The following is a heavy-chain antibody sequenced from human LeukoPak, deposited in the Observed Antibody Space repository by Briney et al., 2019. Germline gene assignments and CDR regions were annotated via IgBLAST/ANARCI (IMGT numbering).Heavy chain of an antibody. CDR2: ISSSSSYI. V-gene: IGHV3-21*01. CDR3: ATRGSSWFLDY. J-gene: IGHJ4*02. Sequence: PGGSLRVSCAGSGYTFSSYSMNWVRQAPGKGLEWVSSISSSSSYIYYADSVKGRFTISRDNAKNSLYLQMNSLRAEDTAVYYSATRGSSWFLDYWGQGTLVTVSS. CDR1: GYTFSSYS. D-gene: IGHD6-13*01.